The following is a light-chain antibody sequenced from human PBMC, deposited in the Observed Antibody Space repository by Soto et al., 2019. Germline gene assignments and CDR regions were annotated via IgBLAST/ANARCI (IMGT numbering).Light chain of an antibody. CDR3: SSYTTSSTLV. Sequence: QSALTQPASVSGSPGQSITISCTGTSSDVGGYNYVSWYQQHPGKAPKLMIFEVSNRPSGVSNRFSGSKSGNTASLTISGLQSEDDADYYCSSYTTSSTLVVGGGTQLTVL. J-gene: IGLJ2*01. V-gene: IGLV2-14*01. CDR1: SSDVGGYNY. CDR2: EVS.